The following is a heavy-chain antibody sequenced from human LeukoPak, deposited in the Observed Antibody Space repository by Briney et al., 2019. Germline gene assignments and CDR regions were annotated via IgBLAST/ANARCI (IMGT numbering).Heavy chain of an antibody. D-gene: IGHD3-16*01. V-gene: IGHV4-31*03. J-gene: IGHJ4*02. CDR3: ARWGLTYRRFDY. CDR2: IYYSGST. Sequence: SETLSLTCTVSGGSISSGGYYWSWIRQHPGKGLEWIGHIYYSGSTYYNPSLKSRVTISVDTSKNQFSLKLSSVTAADTAVYYCARWGLTYRRFDYWGQGTLVTVSS. CDR1: GGSISSGGYY.